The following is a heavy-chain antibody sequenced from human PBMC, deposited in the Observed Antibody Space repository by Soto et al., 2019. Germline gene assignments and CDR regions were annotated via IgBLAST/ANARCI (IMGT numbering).Heavy chain of an antibody. CDR3: AHRRPPGIVVEKKYDAFDI. CDR1: GFSLSTSGVG. Sequence: QITLKESGPTLVKPTQTLTLTCTFSGFSLSTSGVGVGWIRQPPGRALEWLALIYWDDDKRYSPSLKSRLTITKDTSKNQVVLTMTNMDPVDTATYYCAHRRPPGIVVEKKYDAFDIWGQGTMVTVSS. J-gene: IGHJ3*02. CDR2: IYWDDDK. V-gene: IGHV2-5*02. D-gene: IGHD3-22*01.